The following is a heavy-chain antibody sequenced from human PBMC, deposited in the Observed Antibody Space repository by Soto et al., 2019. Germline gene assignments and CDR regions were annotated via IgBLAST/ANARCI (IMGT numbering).Heavy chain of an antibody. Sequence: GGSLRLSCAASGFTFSSYAMSWVRQAPGKGLEWVSAISGSGGSTYHADSVKGRFTISRDNSKNTLYLQMDSLRAEDTAVYYCAKDNPGSGSYLIDPWFDPWGQGTLVTVSS. V-gene: IGHV3-23*01. CDR3: AKDNPGSGSYLIDPWFDP. D-gene: IGHD1-26*01. CDR1: GFTFSSYA. J-gene: IGHJ5*02. CDR2: ISGSGGST.